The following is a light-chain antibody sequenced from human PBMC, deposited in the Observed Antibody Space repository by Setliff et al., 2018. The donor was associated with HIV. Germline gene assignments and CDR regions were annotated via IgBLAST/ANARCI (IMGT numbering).Light chain of an antibody. V-gene: IGLV2-14*03. CDR2: DVS. Sequence: QSVLTQPASVSGSPGQSITISCTGTSSDVGGYNYVSWYQQHPGKAPKLMIYDVSNRPSGVSNRFSGSKSGNTASLTISGLQAEDEADYYCSSRIVSSALHVFGTGTKVTVL. J-gene: IGLJ1*01. CDR1: SSDVGGYNY. CDR3: SSRIVSSALHV.